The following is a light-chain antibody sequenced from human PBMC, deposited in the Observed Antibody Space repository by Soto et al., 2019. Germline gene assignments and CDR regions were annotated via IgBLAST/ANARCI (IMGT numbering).Light chain of an antibody. V-gene: IGKV3-11*01. CDR1: QSVSSY. CDR2: DAS. J-gene: IGKJ4*01. CDR3: QQRSNWPPT. Sequence: EIVLTQSPATLSLSPGERATPSCRASQSVSSYLAWYQQKPGQAPRLLIYDASNRATGIPARFSGSGSGTDFTLTISSLEPEDFAVYYCQQRSNWPPTFGGGTKVVIK.